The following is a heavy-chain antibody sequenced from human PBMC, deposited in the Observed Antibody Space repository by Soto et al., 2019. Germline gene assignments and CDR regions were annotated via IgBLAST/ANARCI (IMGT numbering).Heavy chain of an antibody. CDR2: FYPADSDA. CDR1: GYTFIHYW. CDR3: ARQESYGPKYYYYNGMDV. D-gene: IGHD5-18*01. Sequence: GESLKISCKTSGYTFIHYWVGWVRQLPGKGLEWMGLFYPADSDATYGPSFQGHVTISVDKSISTAYLQWSSLKASDTAMYYCARQESYGPKYYYYNGMDVWGQGTTVTVSS. V-gene: IGHV5-51*01. J-gene: IGHJ6*02.